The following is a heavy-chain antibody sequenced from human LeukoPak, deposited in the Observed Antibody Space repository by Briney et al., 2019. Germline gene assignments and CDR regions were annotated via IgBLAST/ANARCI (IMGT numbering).Heavy chain of an antibody. V-gene: IGHV3-23*01. CDR1: GFTFSSYV. D-gene: IGHD1-26*01. Sequence: GGSLRLSCAASGFTFSSYVMSWVRQAPGKGLEWVSAISGSGGNTYYADSVKGRFTISRDNSKNTVYLQLNSLRGEDTAMYYCAKGGTGSYYVFGFDCWGQGSLVTVSS. CDR2: ISGSGGNT. J-gene: IGHJ4*02. CDR3: AKGGTGSYYVFGFDC.